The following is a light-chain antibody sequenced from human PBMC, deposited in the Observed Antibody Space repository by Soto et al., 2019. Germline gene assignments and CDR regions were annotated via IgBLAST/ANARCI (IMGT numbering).Light chain of an antibody. V-gene: IGKV1-8*01. Sequence: AIRMTQSPSSLSASTGDRVTITCRASQGISSYLAWYQQTPGKAPKLLIYKASSLQTGVPSRFSGSGYGTEFTLTISSLQSEDFAVYYCQQYNNWPGTFGQGTKVDIK. CDR1: QGISSY. CDR3: QQYNNWPGT. J-gene: IGKJ1*01. CDR2: KAS.